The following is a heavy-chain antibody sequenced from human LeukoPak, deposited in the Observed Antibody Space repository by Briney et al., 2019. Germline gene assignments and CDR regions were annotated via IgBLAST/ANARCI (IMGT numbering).Heavy chain of an antibody. CDR2: ISYDGSNK. V-gene: IGHV3-30-3*01. Sequence: GGSLRLSCAASGFTFSSYAMHWVRQAPGKGLEWVAVISYDGSNKYYADSVKGRFTISRDNSKNTLYLQMNSLRAEDTAVYYCARDVSGLVGATVLDYWGQGTLVTVSS. CDR1: GFTFSSYA. CDR3: ARDVSGLVGATVLDY. J-gene: IGHJ4*02. D-gene: IGHD1-26*01.